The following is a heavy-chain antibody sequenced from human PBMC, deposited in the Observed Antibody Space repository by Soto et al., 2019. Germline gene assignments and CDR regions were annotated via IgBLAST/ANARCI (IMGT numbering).Heavy chain of an antibody. J-gene: IGHJ4*02. Sequence: VGSLRLSCAASGFTFSSYAMHWVRQAPGKGLEWVAVISYDGSNKYYADSVKGRFTISRDNSKNTLYLQMNSLRAEDTAVYYCARLFRESLDYWGQGTLVTVSS. CDR1: GFTFSSYA. V-gene: IGHV3-30-3*01. CDR2: ISYDGSNK. CDR3: ARLFRESLDY.